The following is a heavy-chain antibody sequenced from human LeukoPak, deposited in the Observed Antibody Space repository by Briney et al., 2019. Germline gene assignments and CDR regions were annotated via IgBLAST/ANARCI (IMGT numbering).Heavy chain of an antibody. V-gene: IGHV3-23*01. CDR3: AKDPQWVVHYNSDY. CDR2: ISGSGGTS. J-gene: IGHJ4*02. Sequence: HPGGSLRLSCAASGFRLSTYAMSWVRQAPGKGLEWVSSISGSGGTSYYADSVKGRFTVSRDNSKNRLYLRMKSLRAEDTAVYYCAKDPQWVVHYNSDYWGQGALVTVSS. CDR1: GFRLSTYA. D-gene: IGHD6-19*01.